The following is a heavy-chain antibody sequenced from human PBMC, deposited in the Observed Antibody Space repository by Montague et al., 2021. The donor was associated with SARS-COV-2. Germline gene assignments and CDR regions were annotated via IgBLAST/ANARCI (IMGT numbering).Heavy chain of an antibody. D-gene: IGHD3-10*01. Sequence: CAISGDSVSRNDIAWNWFRQSPSRGLEWLGRTFYRSVWNYHYADSVKSRVTIDPDTSKNQVSLQLRSVTPEDTAVYFCARVRHLGSGMDVWGQGTTVTVSS. CDR2: TFYRSVWNY. CDR3: ARVRHLGSGMDV. J-gene: IGHJ6*02. V-gene: IGHV6-1*01. CDR1: GDSVSRNDIA.